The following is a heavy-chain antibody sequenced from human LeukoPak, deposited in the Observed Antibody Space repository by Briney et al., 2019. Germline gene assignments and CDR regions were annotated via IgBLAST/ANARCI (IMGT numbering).Heavy chain of an antibody. D-gene: IGHD1-26*01. V-gene: IGHV4-34*01. CDR2: INHSGST. Sequence: TSETLSLTCAVYGGSFSGYYWSWIRQPPGKGLEWIGEINHSGSTNYNPSLKSRVTISVDTSNNQFSLRLSSVTAADTAVYYCARSLGATRYNLKYYFFYGLDVWGQGTTVTVSS. CDR3: ARSLGATRYNLKYYFFYGLDV. CDR1: GGSFSGYY. J-gene: IGHJ6*02.